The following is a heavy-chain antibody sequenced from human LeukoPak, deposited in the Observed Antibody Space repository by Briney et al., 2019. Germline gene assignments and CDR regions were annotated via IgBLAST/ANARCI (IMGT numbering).Heavy chain of an antibody. D-gene: IGHD3-9*01. CDR3: ARDHGYFDWLLSGAFDI. Sequence: SESLSLTCTVSGGSISSYYWSWIRQHPGKGLEWIGYIYYSGSTNYNPSLKSRVTISVDTSKNQFSLKLSSVTAADTAVYYCARDHGYFDWLLSGAFDIWGQGTTVTVSS. CDR1: GGSISSYY. J-gene: IGHJ3*02. V-gene: IGHV4-59*01. CDR2: IYYSGST.